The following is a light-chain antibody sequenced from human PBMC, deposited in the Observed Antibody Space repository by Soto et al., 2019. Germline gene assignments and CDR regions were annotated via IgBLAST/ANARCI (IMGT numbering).Light chain of an antibody. Sequence: QSVLTQPPSMSGAPGQRVTISCSGSGSNIGANHDVHWYQQFPGTAPKVLIYANNNRPSGVPDRFSGSRSGTYASLAITGLQAEDEADYYCQSFDSSLRASIFGGGTKLTVL. J-gene: IGLJ2*01. CDR3: QSFDSSLRASI. V-gene: IGLV1-40*01. CDR1: GSNIGANHD. CDR2: ANN.